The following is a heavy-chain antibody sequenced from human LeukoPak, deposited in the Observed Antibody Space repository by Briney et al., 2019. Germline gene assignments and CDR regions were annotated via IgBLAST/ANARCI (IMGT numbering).Heavy chain of an antibody. CDR2: IIPIFGTA. V-gene: IGHV1-69*13. D-gene: IGHD3-10*01. CDR3: ASQINMVRGVIS. Sequence: SVKVSCKASGGTFSSYTISWVRQAPGQGLEWMGGIIPIFGTANYAQKFQGRVTITADESTSTAYMELSSLRSEDTAVYYCASQINMVRGVISWGQGTLVTVSS. J-gene: IGHJ5*02. CDR1: GGTFSSYT.